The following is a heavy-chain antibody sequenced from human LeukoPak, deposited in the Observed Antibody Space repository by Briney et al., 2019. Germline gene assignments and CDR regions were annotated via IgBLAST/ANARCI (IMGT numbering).Heavy chain of an antibody. CDR2: IIPILGIA. D-gene: IGHD3-22*01. Sequence: SVKVSCKACGGTFSSYAIRGVRQAPGQGREWVGRIIPILGIAHFAQKLQGRVTITADKSKSTAHIDVSSLRSEDTAVYYCARQYTPPSYYCDSRGYYQPEERGQFDYWGQGTLVTVSS. J-gene: IGHJ4*02. V-gene: IGHV1-69*04. CDR3: ARQYTPPSYYCDSRGYYQPEERGQFDY. CDR1: GGTFSSYA.